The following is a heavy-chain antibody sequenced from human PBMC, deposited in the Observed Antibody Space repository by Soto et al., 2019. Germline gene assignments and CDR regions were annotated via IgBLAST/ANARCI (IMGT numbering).Heavy chain of an antibody. CDR1: GFTFSSYG. Sequence: GGSLRLSCAASGFTFSSYGMHWVRQAPGKGLEWVAVIWYDGSNKYYADSVKGRFTISRDNSKNTLYLQMNSLRAEDTAVYYCARDWMVRGVITYFDYWGQGTLVTVSS. J-gene: IGHJ4*02. V-gene: IGHV3-33*01. CDR3: ARDWMVRGVITYFDY. D-gene: IGHD3-10*01. CDR2: IWYDGSNK.